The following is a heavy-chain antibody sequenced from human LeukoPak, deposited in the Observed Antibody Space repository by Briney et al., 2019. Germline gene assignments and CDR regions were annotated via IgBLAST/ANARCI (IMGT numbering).Heavy chain of an antibody. V-gene: IGHV3-23*01. CDR1: GFSFSSYA. Sequence: GGSLRLSCAASGFSFSSYAMSWVRQAPGKGLESVSVIGGSGDNTNYADSVKGRFTISRDNSKNTLYLQVNSLRADDSAVYYCAKLRSSSFWYYGMDVWGQGTTVTVSS. CDR2: IGGSGDNT. J-gene: IGHJ6*02. CDR3: AKLRSSSFWYYGMDV. D-gene: IGHD6-6*01.